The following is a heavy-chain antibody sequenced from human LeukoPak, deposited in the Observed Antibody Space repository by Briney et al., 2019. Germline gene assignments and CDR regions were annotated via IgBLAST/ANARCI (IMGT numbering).Heavy chain of an antibody. D-gene: IGHD3-22*01. Sequence: ASVKVSCKASGYTFTSYGISWVRQAPGQGLEWMGWISAYNGNTNYAQKLQGRVTMTTDTSTSTAYMELRSLRSDDTAVYYCARWDYDDSSGYLFDYWGQGTLVTVSS. CDR2: ISAYNGNT. J-gene: IGHJ4*02. V-gene: IGHV1-18*01. CDR1: GYTFTSYG. CDR3: ARWDYDDSSGYLFDY.